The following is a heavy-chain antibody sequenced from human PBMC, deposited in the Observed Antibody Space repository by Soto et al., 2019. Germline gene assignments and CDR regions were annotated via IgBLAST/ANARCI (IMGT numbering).Heavy chain of an antibody. D-gene: IGHD3-22*01. J-gene: IGHJ4*02. CDR3: AREELNYYNSSGYYTY. Sequence: APVEVSCKASGYTFTCYAMHWVRQAPGQRLEWMGWINAGNGNTKYSQKFQGRVTITADESTSTAYMELSSLRSEDTAVYYCAREELNYYNSSGYYTYWGQGTLVTVSS. CDR1: GYTFTCYA. CDR2: INAGNGNT. V-gene: IGHV1-3*01.